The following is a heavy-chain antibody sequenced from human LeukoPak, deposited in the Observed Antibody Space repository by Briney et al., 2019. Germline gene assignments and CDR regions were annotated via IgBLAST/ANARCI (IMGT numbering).Heavy chain of an antibody. V-gene: IGHV3-74*01. D-gene: IGHD3-10*02. CDR2: ISSYGSST. J-gene: IGHJ6*04. Sequence: GGSLRLSCAASGFTFSSYWMHWVRQAPGEGLVWVSRISSYGSSTNYADSVKGRFTISRDNAKNSLYLQMNSLRAEDTAVYYCAELGITMIGGVWGKGTTVTISS. CDR3: AELGITMIGGV. CDR1: GFTFSSYW.